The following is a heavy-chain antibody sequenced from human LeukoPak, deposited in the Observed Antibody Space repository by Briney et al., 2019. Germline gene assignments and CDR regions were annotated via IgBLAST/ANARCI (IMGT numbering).Heavy chain of an antibody. Sequence: GGSLRLSCAASGFTFSSYGMHWVRQAPGKELEWVAVIWYDGSNKYYADSVKGRFIISRGNSKNTLYLQMNSLRAEDTAVYYCARELGRVGAFDIWGQGTMVTVSS. V-gene: IGHV3-33*01. CDR2: IWYDGSNK. CDR1: GFTFSSYG. CDR3: ARELGRVGAFDI. D-gene: IGHD1-26*01. J-gene: IGHJ3*02.